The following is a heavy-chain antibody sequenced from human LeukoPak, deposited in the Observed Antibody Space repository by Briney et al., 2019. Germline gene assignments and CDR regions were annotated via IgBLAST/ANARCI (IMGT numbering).Heavy chain of an antibody. V-gene: IGHV3-9*01. D-gene: IGHD4-17*01. CDR2: ISWNSGSI. CDR1: GFTFDDYA. CDR3: AKATVTNGPFDY. J-gene: IGHJ4*02. Sequence: GRSLRLSCAASGFTFDDYAMHWVRQAPGKGLEWVSGISWNSGSIGYADSVKGRFTISRDNAKNSLYLQMNSLRAEDTALYYCAKATVTNGPFDYWGQGTLVTVSS.